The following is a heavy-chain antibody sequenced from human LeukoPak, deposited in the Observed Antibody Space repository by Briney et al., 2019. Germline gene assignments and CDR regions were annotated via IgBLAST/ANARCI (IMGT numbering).Heavy chain of an antibody. CDR3: ARELVVPAAIETDY. CDR1: GFTFSSYS. V-gene: IGHV3-21*01. J-gene: IGHJ4*02. Sequence: PGGSLRLSCAASGFTFSSYSMNWVCQAPGKGLEWVSSISSSSSSYIYYADSVKGRFTISRDNAKNSLYLQMNSLRAEDTAVYYCARELVVPAAIETDYWGQGTLVTVSS. CDR2: ISSSSSSYI. D-gene: IGHD2-2*02.